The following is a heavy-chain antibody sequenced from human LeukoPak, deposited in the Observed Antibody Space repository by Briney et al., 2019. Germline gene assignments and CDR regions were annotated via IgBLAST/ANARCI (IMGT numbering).Heavy chain of an antibody. CDR3: ARGPAGSSSWYVLYYYYYMDV. D-gene: IGHD6-13*01. CDR1: GGSFSGYY. V-gene: IGHV4-34*01. CDR2: INHSGST. J-gene: IGHJ6*03. Sequence: SETLSLTCAVYGGSFSGYYWSWIRQPPGKGLEWIGEINHSGSTNYNPSLKSRVTISVDTSKNQFSLKLSSVTAADTAVYYCARGPAGSSSWYVLYYYYYMDVWGKGTTVTVSS.